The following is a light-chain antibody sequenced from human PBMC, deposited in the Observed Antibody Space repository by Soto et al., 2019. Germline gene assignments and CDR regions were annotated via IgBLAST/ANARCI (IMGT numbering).Light chain of an antibody. V-gene: IGKV1-33*01. CDR3: QQYDNLSYT. Sequence: DIQMTQSPSSLSASVGDRVTITCQASQDISNYLNWYQQKQGKAPKXLIYDASNLETGVPSRFSGSGSGTDFTFTISSLQPEDIETYYCQQYDNLSYTFGQGTKVDIK. CDR2: DAS. CDR1: QDISNY. J-gene: IGKJ2*01.